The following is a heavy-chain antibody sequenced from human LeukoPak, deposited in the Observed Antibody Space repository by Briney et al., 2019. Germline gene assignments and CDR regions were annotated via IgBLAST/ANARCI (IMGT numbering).Heavy chain of an antibody. Sequence: GGSLRLSCAASGFTFSDHYMDWVRQAPGKGLEWVGRIRNKVNSYTTEYAASVKGRFTISRDNSKNMLYLQMNSLRAEDTAVYYCARMTTVTSSWFDPWGQGTLVTVSS. D-gene: IGHD4-17*01. CDR2: IRNKVNSYTT. J-gene: IGHJ5*02. CDR1: GFTFSDHY. V-gene: IGHV3-72*01. CDR3: ARMTTVTSSWFDP.